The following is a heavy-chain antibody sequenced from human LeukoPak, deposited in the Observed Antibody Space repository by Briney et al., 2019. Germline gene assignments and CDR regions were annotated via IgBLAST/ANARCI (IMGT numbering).Heavy chain of an antibody. CDR1: GGSISSYY. D-gene: IGHD3-10*01. J-gene: IGHJ4*02. Sequence: SETLSLTCTVSGGSISSYYWSWIRQPPGKGLEWKGYIYYSGSTNYNPSLKSRVTISVDTSKNQFSLKLSSVTAADTAVYYCASRGFGESLFDYWGQGTLVTVSS. CDR2: IYYSGST. V-gene: IGHV4-59*01. CDR3: ASRGFGESLFDY.